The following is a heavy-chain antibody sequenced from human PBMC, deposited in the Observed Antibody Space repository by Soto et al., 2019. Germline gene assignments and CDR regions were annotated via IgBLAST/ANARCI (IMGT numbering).Heavy chain of an antibody. CDR1: GFTFSSYG. Sequence: QVQLVESGGGVVQPGRSLRLSCAASGFTFSSYGMHWVRQAPGKGLEWVAVIWYDGSNKYYADSVKGRFTISRGNSKNTLYLQMNSLRAEDTAVYYCARDRGVERRGYFDYWGQGTLVTVSS. V-gene: IGHV3-33*01. CDR3: ARDRGVERRGYFDY. J-gene: IGHJ4*02. CDR2: IWYDGSNK. D-gene: IGHD1-1*01.